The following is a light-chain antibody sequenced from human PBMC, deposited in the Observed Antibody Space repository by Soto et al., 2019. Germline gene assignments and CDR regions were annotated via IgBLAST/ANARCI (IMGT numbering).Light chain of an antibody. CDR2: DAS. Sequence: EMTQSPATLSVSPGEGSTISCRPSQSVDKDLAWYRQKPGQAPSLLVYDASTRATGVPARFSGSGSGTEFTLTITSLQSEDFAVYFCHQYNKWPRTFGRGTKVDIK. CDR3: HQYNKWPRT. V-gene: IGKV3-15*01. CDR1: QSVDKD. J-gene: IGKJ1*01.